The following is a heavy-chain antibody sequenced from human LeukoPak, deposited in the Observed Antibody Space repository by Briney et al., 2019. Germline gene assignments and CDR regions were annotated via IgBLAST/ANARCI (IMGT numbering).Heavy chain of an antibody. V-gene: IGHV3-30-3*01. CDR3: ARDSRVLPLFGVVISDAFDI. Sequence: PGGSLRLSCAASGFTFSSYAMHWVRQAPGKGLEWVAVISYDGSNKYYADSVKGRFTISRDNSKNTLYLQMNSLRAEDTAVYYCARDSRVLPLFGVVISDAFDIWGQGTMVTVSS. D-gene: IGHD3-3*01. CDR2: ISYDGSNK. CDR1: GFTFSSYA. J-gene: IGHJ3*02.